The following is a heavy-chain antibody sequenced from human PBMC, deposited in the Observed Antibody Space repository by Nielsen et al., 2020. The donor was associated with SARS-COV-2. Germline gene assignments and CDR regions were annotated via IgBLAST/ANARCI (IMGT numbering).Heavy chain of an antibody. CDR3: AKDRAEIADYYFDY. D-gene: IGHD2/OR15-2a*01. V-gene: IGHV3-30*04. CDR2: ISYDGSNK. J-gene: IGHJ4*02. Sequence: GESLKISCAASGFTFNNYPMHWVRQAPGKGLEWVAVISYDGSNKYFADSVKGRFTISRDNSKNTLYLQMNSLRPEDTAVYYCAKDRAEIADYYFDYWGQGTLVTVSS. CDR1: GFTFNNYP.